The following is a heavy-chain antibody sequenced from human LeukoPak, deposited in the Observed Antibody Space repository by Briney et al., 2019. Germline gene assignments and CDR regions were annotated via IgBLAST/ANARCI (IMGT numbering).Heavy chain of an antibody. J-gene: IGHJ6*02. CDR3: ARGCIAAAGTQTYGMDV. D-gene: IGHD6-13*01. CDR2: IHRSGSP. V-gene: IGHV4-59*12. Sequence: SETLSLTCTVSLDSTTSNFWSWVRQPPGKGLEWIGEIHRSGSPNYNPSLQSRVTISVDTSKNQFSLKLSSVTAADTAVYYCARGCIAAAGTQTYGMDVWGQGTTVIVSS. CDR1: LDSTTSNF.